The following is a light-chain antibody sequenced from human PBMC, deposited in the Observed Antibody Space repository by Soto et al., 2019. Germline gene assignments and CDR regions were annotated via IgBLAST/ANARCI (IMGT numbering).Light chain of an antibody. CDR2: AAS. J-gene: IGKJ1*01. CDR3: QQYGNAPWT. CDR1: GTVSNSY. Sequence: EIVLTQSPGTLSLSPGERATVSCRASGTVSNSYLAWYQQKAGQAPRLLVFAASSRPPGIPDRFSGSGSGTDFTLTINRLEPEDCAVYYCQQYGNAPWTFGQGTKVDIK. V-gene: IGKV3-20*01.